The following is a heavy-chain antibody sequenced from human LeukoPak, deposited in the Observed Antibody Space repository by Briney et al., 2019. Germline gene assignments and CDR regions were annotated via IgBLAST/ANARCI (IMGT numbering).Heavy chain of an antibody. V-gene: IGHV3-23*01. J-gene: IGHJ4*02. CDR2: ISGSGGST. CDR3: AKAPNRGDGTSIAAAGYFDY. D-gene: IGHD6-13*01. CDR1: GFTFSSYA. Sequence: PGGSLRLSCAASGFTFSSYAMSWVRQAPGKGLEWVSAISGSGGSTYYADSVKGRFTISRDNSKNTLYLQMNSLRAEDTAVYYCAKAPNRGDGTSIAAAGYFDYWGQGTLVTVSS.